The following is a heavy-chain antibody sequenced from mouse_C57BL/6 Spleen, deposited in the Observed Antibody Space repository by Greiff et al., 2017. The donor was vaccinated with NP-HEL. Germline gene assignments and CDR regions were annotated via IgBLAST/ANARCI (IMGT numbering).Heavy chain of an antibody. V-gene: IGHV1-20*01. CDR3: ARMDHGSSYGYFDV. Sequence: VQLQQSGPELVKPGDSVKISCKASGYSFTGYFMNWVMQSHGKSLEWIGRINPYNGDTFYNQKFKGKATLTVDKSSSTANMELRSLTSEDSAVYYCARMDHGSSYGYFDVWGTGTTVTVSS. CDR2: INPYNGDT. D-gene: IGHD1-1*01. CDR1: GYSFTGYF. J-gene: IGHJ1*03.